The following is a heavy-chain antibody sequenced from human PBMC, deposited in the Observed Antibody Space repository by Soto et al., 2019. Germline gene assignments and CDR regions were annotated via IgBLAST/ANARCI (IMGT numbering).Heavy chain of an antibody. CDR2: FYYSGST. Sequence: PSETLSLTCTVSGGSIRSSSYSWGWIRQPPGKGLEWIGYFYYSGSTYFNPSLKSRVTITVDTSKNQFSLKLSSVTAADTAVYYCARLEYSSSAPSYFQHWGQGTLVTVSS. CDR3: ARLEYSSSAPSYFQH. V-gene: IGHV4-39*01. J-gene: IGHJ1*01. CDR1: GGSIRSSSYS. D-gene: IGHD6-6*01.